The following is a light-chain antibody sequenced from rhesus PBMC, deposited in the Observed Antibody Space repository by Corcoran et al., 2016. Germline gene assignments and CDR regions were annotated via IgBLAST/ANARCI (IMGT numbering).Light chain of an antibody. Sequence: DIQMTQSPSSLSASVGDTVTIACRASQSISRFLAWYQQKPGKAPKPLIYKASTLEGGVPSRFSGSGSGTDCTLTISNLQSEDFATYYCQQYGGSPPTFGQGTKVEIK. CDR1: QSISRF. J-gene: IGKJ1*01. CDR2: KAS. CDR3: QQYGGSPPT. V-gene: IGKV1-22*01.